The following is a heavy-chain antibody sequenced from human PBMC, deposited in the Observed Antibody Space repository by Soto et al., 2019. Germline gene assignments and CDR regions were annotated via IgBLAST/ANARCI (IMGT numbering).Heavy chain of an antibody. CDR1: GGTFSSYA. CDR3: ARLAGGGVVPAALYYYYGMDV. D-gene: IGHD2-2*01. Sequence: QVQLVQSGAEVKKPGSSVKVSCKASGGTFSSYAISWVRQAPGQGLESMGGIIPIFGTANYAQKFQGRVTITADESTSTAYMELSSLRSEDTAVYYCARLAGGGVVPAALYYYYGMDVWGQGPTVTVSS. J-gene: IGHJ6*02. V-gene: IGHV1-69*01. CDR2: IIPIFGTA.